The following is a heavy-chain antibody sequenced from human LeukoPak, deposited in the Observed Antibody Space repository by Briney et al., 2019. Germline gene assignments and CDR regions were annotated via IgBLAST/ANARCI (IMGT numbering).Heavy chain of an antibody. Sequence: SETLSLTCTVSGGSFRSSSYYWGWIRQTPGKGLEWIGCIYYSGSTYYNPSLKSRVTISVDTSKNQFSLKLSSVTAADTAVYYCARQHSDYVWGSYRSDYWGQGTLVTVSS. CDR2: IYYSGST. D-gene: IGHD3-16*02. V-gene: IGHV4-39*01. J-gene: IGHJ4*02. CDR3: ARQHSDYVWGSYRSDY. CDR1: GGSFRSSSYY.